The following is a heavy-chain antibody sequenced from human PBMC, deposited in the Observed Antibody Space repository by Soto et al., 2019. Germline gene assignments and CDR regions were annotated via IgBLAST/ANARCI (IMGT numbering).Heavy chain of an antibody. Sequence: ASVKVSCKASGYTFTSYAMHWVRQAPGQRLEWMGWINAGNGNTKYSQKFQGRVTITRDTSASTAYMELSSLRSEDTAVYYCARGRGYYDSSGYYPDAFDLWGQGTMVNVSS. CDR3: ARGRGYYDSSGYYPDAFDL. D-gene: IGHD3-22*01. CDR1: GYTFTSYA. J-gene: IGHJ3*01. V-gene: IGHV1-3*01. CDR2: INAGNGNT.